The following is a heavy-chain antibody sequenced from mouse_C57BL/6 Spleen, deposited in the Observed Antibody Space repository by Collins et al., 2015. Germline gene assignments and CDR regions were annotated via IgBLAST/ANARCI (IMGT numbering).Heavy chain of an antibody. CDR1: GFTFSDYG. CDR2: ISNLAYSI. Sequence: EVKLVESGEGLVQPGGSRKLSCAASGFTFSDYGMAWVRQAPGKGPEWVAFISNLAYSIYYADTVTGRFTISRENAKNTLYLEMSSLRSEDTAMYYCARVAKDYAMDYWGQGTSVTVSS. CDR3: ARVAKDYAMDY. J-gene: IGHJ4*01. D-gene: IGHD1-1*01. V-gene: IGHV5-15*02.